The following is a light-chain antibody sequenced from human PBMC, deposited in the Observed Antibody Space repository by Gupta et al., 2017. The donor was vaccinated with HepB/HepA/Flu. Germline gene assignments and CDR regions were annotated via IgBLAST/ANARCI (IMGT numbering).Light chain of an antibody. CDR2: GKN. CDR3: NSRDSSGNLVV. CDR1: SLRSYY. V-gene: IGLV3-19*01. J-gene: IGLJ2*01. Sequence: SSELPQDPAVSVALGQTVRITCQGDSLRSYYASWYQQKPGQAPVLVIYGKNNRPSGIPDRVSGSSSGNTASLTITGAQAEDEADYYCNSRDSSGNLVVFGGGTKLTVL.